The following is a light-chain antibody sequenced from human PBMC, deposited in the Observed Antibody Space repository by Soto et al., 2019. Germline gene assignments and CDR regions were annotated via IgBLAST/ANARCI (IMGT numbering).Light chain of an antibody. J-gene: IGKJ5*01. V-gene: IGKV3-15*01. CDR3: QQYNNWIT. CDR2: GAS. Sequence: EIVMTQSPATLSVSPGERATLSCRASQSVSSNLAWYQQKPGQAPRLLIYGASTRATGIPARFSGSGSGTEFTLPISSLQSEDFEVYYCQQYNNWITFGQVTRLEIK. CDR1: QSVSSN.